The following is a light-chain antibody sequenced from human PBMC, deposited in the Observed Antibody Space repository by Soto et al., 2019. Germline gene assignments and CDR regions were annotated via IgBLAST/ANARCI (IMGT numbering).Light chain of an antibody. V-gene: IGKV3-20*01. CDR2: GAS. CDR1: QSVSSSS. J-gene: IGKJ1*01. CDR3: HQFGSSPPRT. Sequence: EIVVTQSPCTLSLSPGERATLSCRASQSVSSSSLAWYQHKSGQPPRLLIYGASSRATGIPDKFSGSGSGTDFTLTISRLEPEDFAVYYCHQFGSSPPRTFGQGTKVEIK.